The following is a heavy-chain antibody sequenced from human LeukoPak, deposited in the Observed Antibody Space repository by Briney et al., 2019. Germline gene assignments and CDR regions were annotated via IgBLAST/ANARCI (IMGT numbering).Heavy chain of an antibody. J-gene: IGHJ5*02. D-gene: IGHD5-24*01. CDR2: MYCDGRT. CDR3: ARGRDWFDP. V-gene: IGHV4-59*01. Sequence: SETLSLTCTVSGGSISTYYWSWIRQSPGRGLEWLGNMYCDGRTHYNPSLKSRVTISVDTSKNQFSLNLSSVTAADTAVYYCARGRDWFDPWGQGTLVTVSS. CDR1: GGSISTYY.